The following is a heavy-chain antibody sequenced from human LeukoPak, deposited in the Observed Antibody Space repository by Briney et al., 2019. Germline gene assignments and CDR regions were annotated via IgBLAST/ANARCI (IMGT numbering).Heavy chain of an antibody. V-gene: IGHV4-59*08. J-gene: IGHJ4*02. D-gene: IGHD3-10*01. CDR3: ARHFYGSRRAPFDY. Sequence: SETLSLTCTVSGGSISSYYWSWIRQPPGKGLEWIGYIYYSGSTNYNPSLKSRVTISVDTSKNQFSLKLSSVTAADTAVYYCARHFYGSRRAPFDYWGQGTLVTVSS. CDR1: GGSISSYY. CDR2: IYYSGST.